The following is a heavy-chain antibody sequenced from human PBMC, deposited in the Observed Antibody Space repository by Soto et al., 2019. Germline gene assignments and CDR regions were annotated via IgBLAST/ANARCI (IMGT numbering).Heavy chain of an antibody. CDR3: TRYRRAPWISYNWVDP. J-gene: IGHJ5*02. CDR1: VGTFSSSA. V-gene: IGHV1-69*01. CDR2: IIPIFGTA. Sequence: QLQLVQSGAEVKKPGSSVKVSCMASVGTFSSSAISWVRQAPGKGLECMGGIIPIFGTANYVQNFQGRVMIPADESTITAYRGLSSLRSEDTALDYCTRYRRAPWISYNWVDPWGQGTLDTGSS. D-gene: IGHD5-12*01.